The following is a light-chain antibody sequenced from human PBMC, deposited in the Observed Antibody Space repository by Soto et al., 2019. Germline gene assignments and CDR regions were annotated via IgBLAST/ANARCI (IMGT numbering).Light chain of an antibody. Sequence: DIQLTQSPSFLSASVGDRVTITCRASQGFSNSLAWYQQKPGKAPKLLIYAASTLQSGVPSRFSGSGSGTEFTLTISRLQPEDFATYYCKQPDSYPCTFGQGTKLEIK. CDR3: KQPDSYPCT. CDR1: QGFSNS. V-gene: IGKV1-9*01. CDR2: AAS. J-gene: IGKJ2*02.